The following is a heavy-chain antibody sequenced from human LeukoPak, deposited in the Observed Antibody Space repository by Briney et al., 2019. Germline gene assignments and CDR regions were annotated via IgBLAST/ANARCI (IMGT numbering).Heavy chain of an antibody. CDR3: AKPAYDPIDDAFDI. D-gene: IGHD1-14*01. J-gene: IGHJ3*02. CDR2: ISSSGSTI. CDR1: GFTFSDYY. Sequence: GGSLRLSCAASGFTFSDYYMSWIRQAPGKGLEWVSYISSSGSTIYYADSVKGRFTISRDNAKNSLYLQMNGLRAEDTAVYYCAKPAYDPIDDAFDIWGQGTMVTVSS. V-gene: IGHV3-11*01.